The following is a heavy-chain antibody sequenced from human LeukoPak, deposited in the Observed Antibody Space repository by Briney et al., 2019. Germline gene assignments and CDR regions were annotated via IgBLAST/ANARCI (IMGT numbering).Heavy chain of an antibody. CDR2: IYYSGST. D-gene: IGHD6-6*01. Sequence: SETLSLTCNVSGSSITAFYWSWIRQSPGKGLEWIGYIYYSGSTNYNPSLKSRVTISVDTSKNQFSLKLSSVTAADTAVYYCARVGRPGLFDYWGQGTLVTVSS. CDR3: ARVGRPGLFDY. CDR1: GSSITAFY. V-gene: IGHV4-59*01. J-gene: IGHJ4*02.